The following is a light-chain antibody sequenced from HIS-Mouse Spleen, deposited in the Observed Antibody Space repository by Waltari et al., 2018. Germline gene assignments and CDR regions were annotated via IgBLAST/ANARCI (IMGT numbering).Light chain of an antibody. Sequence: SYELTQPSSVSVSPGQTARITCSGDALPKNYCLWYQQKSGQAPVLVIYDDSKRPSGIPERFSGSSSGTMATLTISGAQVEDEADYYCYSTDSSGNHRVFGGGTKLTVL. J-gene: IGLJ2*01. CDR1: ALPKNY. CDR2: DDS. CDR3: YSTDSSGNHRV. V-gene: IGLV3-10*01.